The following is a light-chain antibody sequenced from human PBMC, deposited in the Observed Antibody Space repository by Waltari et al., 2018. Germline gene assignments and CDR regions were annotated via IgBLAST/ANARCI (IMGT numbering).Light chain of an antibody. J-gene: IGKJ4*01. Sequence: EIVLTQSPATLSLSPGERATLSCRASQSVSTYLAWYQHKPGQAPRLLIYDASNRATGIPARFSGSGSGTDFTLTISSLEPDDFAVYYCHQGYSWPFTFGGGTKVQIK. CDR2: DAS. CDR1: QSVSTY. V-gene: IGKV3-11*01. CDR3: HQGYSWPFT.